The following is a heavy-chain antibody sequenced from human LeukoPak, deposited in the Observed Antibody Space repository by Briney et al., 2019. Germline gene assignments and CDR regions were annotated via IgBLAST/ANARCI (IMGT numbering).Heavy chain of an antibody. CDR1: GFTFSRHW. D-gene: IGHD2-8*01. Sequence: PGGSLRLSCAASGFTFSRHWMTWVRQAPGKGLEWVAKIKPDGSAQFYVDSVRGRFTISEDNAKNSLYLQMNGLTIEDTAIYYCTKEEWFRFDYWGQGNLVTVAS. J-gene: IGHJ4*02. V-gene: IGHV3-7*03. CDR3: TKEEWFRFDY. CDR2: IKPDGSAQ.